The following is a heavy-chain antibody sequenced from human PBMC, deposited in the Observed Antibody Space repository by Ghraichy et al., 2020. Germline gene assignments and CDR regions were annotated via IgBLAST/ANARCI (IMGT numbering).Heavy chain of an antibody. CDR1: GFTFDDYA. CDR3: AKDISSGWYYFDY. D-gene: IGHD6-19*01. J-gene: IGHJ4*02. CDR2: ISWNSGSI. V-gene: IGHV3-9*01. Sequence: LSLTCAASGFTFDDYAMHWVRQVPGKGLEWVSGISWNSGSIGYADSVKGRFTISRDNAKNSLYLQMNSLRAEDTALYYCAKDISSGWYYFDYWGQGTLVTVSS.